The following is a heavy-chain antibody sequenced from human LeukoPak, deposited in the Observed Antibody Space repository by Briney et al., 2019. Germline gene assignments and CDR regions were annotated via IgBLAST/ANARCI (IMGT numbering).Heavy chain of an antibody. CDR3: ARGLVVGCSGGSCYGLGY. J-gene: IGHJ4*02. V-gene: IGHV4-61*05. Sequence: SETLSLTCTVSGGSISSSSYYWSWIRQPPGKGLEWIGYIYYSGSTNYNPSLKSRVTISVDTSKNQFSLKLSSVTAADTAVYYCARGLVVGCSGGSCYGLGYWGQGTLVTVSS. CDR1: GGSISSSSYY. CDR2: IYYSGST. D-gene: IGHD2-15*01.